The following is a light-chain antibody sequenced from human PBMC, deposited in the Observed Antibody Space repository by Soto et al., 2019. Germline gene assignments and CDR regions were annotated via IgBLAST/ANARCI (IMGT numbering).Light chain of an antibody. V-gene: IGLV1-40*01. J-gene: IGLJ2*01. CDR3: QSYDSSLSGSV. Sequence: QSVLTQPPSVSRAPGQSVTISCTGSSSNIGAGSNVHWYQHLPGTPPKVLIYANNNRPSGVPDRFSGSKSGTSASLSITGLQAEDEADYYCQSYDSSLSGSVFGGGTQLTVL. CDR1: SSNIGAGSN. CDR2: ANN.